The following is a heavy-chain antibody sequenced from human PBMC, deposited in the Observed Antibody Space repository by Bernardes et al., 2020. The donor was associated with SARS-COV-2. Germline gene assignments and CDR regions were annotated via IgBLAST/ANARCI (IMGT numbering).Heavy chain of an antibody. CDR3: ARAGRTVLGVVIHFDY. Sequence: SETLSLTCTVSGGSISSGGYYWSWIRQHPGKGLEWIGYIYYSGSTYYNPSLKSRVTISVDTSKNQFSLKLSSVTAADTAVYYCARAGRTVLGVVIHFDYWGQGTLVTVTS. D-gene: IGHD3-3*01. V-gene: IGHV4-31*03. CDR2: IYYSGST. CDR1: GGSISSGGYY. J-gene: IGHJ4*02.